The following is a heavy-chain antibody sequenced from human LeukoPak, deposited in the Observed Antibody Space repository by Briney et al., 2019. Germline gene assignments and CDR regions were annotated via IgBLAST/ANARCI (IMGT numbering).Heavy chain of an antibody. CDR2: SRNRAKSYTT. V-gene: IGHV3-72*01. Sequence: GGSLRLSCAVSGFTFSDHYMDWVREAPGKGLEWVGRSRNRAKSYTTDYAASVKGRFTISRDDSKSTLYLQMNSLETEDTAVYYCSRDATGDHWGQGTLVSVSS. CDR1: GFTFSDHY. J-gene: IGHJ4*02. CDR3: SRDATGDH.